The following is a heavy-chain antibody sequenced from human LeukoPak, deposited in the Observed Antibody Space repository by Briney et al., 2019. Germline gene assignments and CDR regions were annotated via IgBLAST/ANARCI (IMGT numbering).Heavy chain of an antibody. J-gene: IGHJ6*02. V-gene: IGHV3-49*04. CDR2: ISSKAYGGTT. D-gene: IGHD6-13*01. CDR1: GSTFGDYA. Sequence: GGSLRLSCTASGSTFGDYAMSWVRQAPGKGLEWVGFISSKAYGGTTEYAASVKGRFTISRDDSKSIAYLQMNSLRAEDTAVYYCARDYLREQQLVLFYYYYGMDVWGQGTTVTVSS. CDR3: ARDYLREQQLVLFYYYYGMDV.